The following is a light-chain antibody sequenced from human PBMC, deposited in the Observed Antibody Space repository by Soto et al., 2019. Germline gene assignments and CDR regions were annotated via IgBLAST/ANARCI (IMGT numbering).Light chain of an antibody. J-gene: IGKJ1*01. CDR3: PQLNNWPPET. CDR2: GAS. Sequence: EIVMTQSPATLSVSPGERATLSCRASQSVSSNLAWYQQKPGQAPRLLIYGASTRATGIPARFSGSGSGTEFNLTLSSLPSEDFAGYYCPQLNNWPPETFRQGTKVEIK. V-gene: IGKV3-15*01. CDR1: QSVSSN.